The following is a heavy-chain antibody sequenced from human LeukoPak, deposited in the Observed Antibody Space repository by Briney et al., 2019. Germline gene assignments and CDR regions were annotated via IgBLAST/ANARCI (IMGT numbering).Heavy chain of an antibody. CDR2: IIPIFGTA. D-gene: IGHD3-22*01. CDR1: GGTFSSYA. J-gene: IGHJ4*02. V-gene: IGHV1-69*05. Sequence: ASVKVSCKASGGTFSSYAISWVRQAPGQGLEWMGGIIPIFGTANYAQKFQGRVTITTDESTSTAYMELSSLRSEDTAVYYCANYYDSSCSFDYWGQGTLVTVSS. CDR3: ANYYDSSCSFDY.